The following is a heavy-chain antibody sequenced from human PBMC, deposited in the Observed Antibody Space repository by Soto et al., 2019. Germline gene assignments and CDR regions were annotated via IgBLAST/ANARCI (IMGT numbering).Heavy chain of an antibody. CDR3: ARDKLEPHRGRYFYGMDV. CDR1: GFTFSNYA. J-gene: IGHJ6*02. V-gene: IGHV3-30-3*01. Sequence: PGGSLRLSCAASGFTFSNYAVHWVRQAPGKGLEWVVLISYDGFNKYYADSVKGRFTISRDNSKNTLYLPMNSLRADDTAVYYCARDKLEPHRGRYFYGMDVWGQGTRVTVSS. CDR2: ISYDGFNK. D-gene: IGHD1-1*01.